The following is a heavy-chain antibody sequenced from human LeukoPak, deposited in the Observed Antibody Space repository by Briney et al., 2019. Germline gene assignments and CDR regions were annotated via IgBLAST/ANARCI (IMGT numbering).Heavy chain of an antibody. CDR2: ISYDGSNK. D-gene: IGHD6-19*01. V-gene: IGHV3-30*03. CDR3: AGSSGWHFFDY. J-gene: IGHJ4*02. CDR1: GFTFSSYG. Sequence: PGGSLRLSCAASGFTFSSYGMHWVRQAPGKGLEWVAVISYDGSNKYYADSVKGRFTISRDNSKNTLYLQMNSLRAEDTAVYYCAGSSGWHFFDYWGQGTLVTVSS.